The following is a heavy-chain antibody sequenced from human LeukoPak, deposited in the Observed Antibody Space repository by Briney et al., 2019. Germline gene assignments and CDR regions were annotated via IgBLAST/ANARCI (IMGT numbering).Heavy chain of an antibody. Sequence: GASVKVSCKASGYTFTSYDINWVRQATGQGLEWMGWMNPNSGNTGYAQKFQGRVTMTRNTSISTAYMELTSLRSEDTAVYYCARSRGVGSSGYYYVLYYYYYMDVWGKGTTVTISS. V-gene: IGHV1-8*02. CDR3: ARSRGVGSSGYYYVLYYYYYMDV. D-gene: IGHD3-22*01. J-gene: IGHJ6*03. CDR2: MNPNSGNT. CDR1: GYTFTSYD.